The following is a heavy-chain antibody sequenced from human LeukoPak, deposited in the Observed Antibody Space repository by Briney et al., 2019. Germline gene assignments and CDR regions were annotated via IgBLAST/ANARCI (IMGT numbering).Heavy chain of an antibody. D-gene: IGHD3-22*01. Sequence: GGSLRLSCAASGFAFSSYWMTWVRQAPGKGLEWVANIKEDGNAEYYADSVKGRFIISRDNAKNSLHLQMNNLRAEDTAVYFCARDHRDSYYFYWGQGTVVTVSS. V-gene: IGHV3-7*01. CDR3: ARDHRDSYYFY. CDR1: GFAFSSYW. CDR2: IKEDGNAE. J-gene: IGHJ4*02.